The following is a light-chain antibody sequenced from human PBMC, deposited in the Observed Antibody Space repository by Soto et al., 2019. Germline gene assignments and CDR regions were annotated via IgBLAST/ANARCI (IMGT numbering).Light chain of an antibody. Sequence: EIVLTQSPRTLSLYPGERATLSCRASERIYSAYLGWYQQKPGQAPRLLIYGTSSRATGIPDRFSGSGSGTDFTLTISRLEPEDFAVYYCQQYGNSPIAFGQGTRLEI. CDR2: GTS. CDR3: QQYGNSPIA. CDR1: ERIYSAY. V-gene: IGKV3-20*01. J-gene: IGKJ5*01.